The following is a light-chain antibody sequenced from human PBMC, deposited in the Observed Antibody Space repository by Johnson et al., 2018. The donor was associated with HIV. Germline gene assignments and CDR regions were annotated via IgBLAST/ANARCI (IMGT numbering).Light chain of an antibody. CDR3: GTWDSSLSVLYV. V-gene: IGLV1-51*01. CDR1: TSNIGDNY. CDR2: AND. Sequence: QSVLTQPPSVSAAPGQKVTISCSGSTSNIGDNYVSWYRQLPGTAPKLLISANDKRPSGIPDRFSGSKSGTSATLGITGLQTGDEADYYCGTWDSSLSVLYVFGTGTKVTVL. J-gene: IGLJ1*01.